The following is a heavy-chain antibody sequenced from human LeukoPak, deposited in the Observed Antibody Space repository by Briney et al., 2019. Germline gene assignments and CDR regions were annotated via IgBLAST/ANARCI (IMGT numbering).Heavy chain of an antibody. J-gene: IGHJ2*01. CDR3: ARVGQGCFDL. V-gene: IGHV4-59*01. CDR1: GGSISTYY. Sequence: SEILSLTCAVSGGSISTYYWSWIRQPPGKGLEWLGYIDYSGSTNYNPSLKSRVTISVDTSKNQFSLGLSSVTAADTATYYCARVGQGCFDLWGRGTLVTVSS. CDR2: IDYSGST.